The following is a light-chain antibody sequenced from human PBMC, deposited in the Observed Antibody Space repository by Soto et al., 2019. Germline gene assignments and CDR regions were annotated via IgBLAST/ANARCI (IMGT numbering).Light chain of an antibody. CDR3: QQYDSWPLT. Sequence: IVITQSPGTLSVSTGEGATLSCRASQSVDRNLAWYQQKPGQAPRLLIYGASTRRTGIADRVSGSGSGTEFTLTISSLQSGDFAVYYCQQYDSWPLTFGGGTKVEIK. CDR1: QSVDRN. J-gene: IGKJ4*01. V-gene: IGKV3D-15*01. CDR2: GAS.